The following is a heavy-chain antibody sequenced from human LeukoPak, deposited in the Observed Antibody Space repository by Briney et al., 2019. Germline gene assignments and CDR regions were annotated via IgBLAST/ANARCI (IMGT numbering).Heavy chain of an antibody. Sequence: PGGSLRLSCAASGFTFSSYAMSWVRQAPGKGLEWVSAITNSGGSTYYADSVQGRFTISRDNPKNTLYLQMKSLRVEDTAVYYCVKEAVTPHFDYWGQGTLVTVSS. J-gene: IGHJ4*02. V-gene: IGHV3-23*01. CDR2: ITNSGGST. CDR3: VKEAVTPHFDY. D-gene: IGHD6-19*01. CDR1: GFTFSSYA.